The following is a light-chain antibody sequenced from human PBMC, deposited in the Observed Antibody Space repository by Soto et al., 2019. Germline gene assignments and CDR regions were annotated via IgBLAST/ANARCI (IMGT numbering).Light chain of an antibody. Sequence: DIQMTQSPSSLSASVGDRVTITCRASQSISNYLNWYQQKPGKAPKLLIYAASSLQSGVPSRFSGSGSRTDFTLTTSSLQPEDFATYYCQQSYSTPWTFGQGTKVEIK. J-gene: IGKJ1*01. CDR1: QSISNY. CDR2: AAS. CDR3: QQSYSTPWT. V-gene: IGKV1-39*01.